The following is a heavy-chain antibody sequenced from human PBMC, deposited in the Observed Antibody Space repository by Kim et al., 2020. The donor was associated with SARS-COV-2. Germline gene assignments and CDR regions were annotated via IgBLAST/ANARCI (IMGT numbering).Heavy chain of an antibody. J-gene: IGHJ4*02. Sequence: PILGIANYPQKFQGRVTITADKSTSTAYMELSSLRSEDTAVYYCARGTDYWGQGTLVTVSS. CDR3: ARGTDY. CDR2: PILGIA. V-gene: IGHV1-69*04.